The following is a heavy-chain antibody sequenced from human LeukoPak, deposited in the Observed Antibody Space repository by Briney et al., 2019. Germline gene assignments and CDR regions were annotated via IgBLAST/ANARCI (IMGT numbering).Heavy chain of an antibody. D-gene: IGHD1-26*01. CDR1: GYTFTGHS. J-gene: IGHJ5*02. CDR2: INPSGSST. CDR3: ARDNSVGDVAWWFDP. Sequence: GASVKVSCKASGYTFTGHSMYWVRQAPGQGLEWLGLINPSGSSTLYAQKFQGRVTMTRDMSTTTDYMELSSLRSEDTAVYYCARDNSVGDVAWWFDPWGQGTLVTVSS. V-gene: IGHV1-46*01.